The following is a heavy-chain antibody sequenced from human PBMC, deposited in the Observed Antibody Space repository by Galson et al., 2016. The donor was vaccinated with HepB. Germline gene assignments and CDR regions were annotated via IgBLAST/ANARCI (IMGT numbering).Heavy chain of an antibody. CDR1: GGSISTFY. V-gene: IGHV4-59*13. J-gene: IGHJ6*02. CDR3: ARGRFGGGTNYYGMDV. Sequence: SETLSLTCTVSGGSISTFYWSWIRQPPGKGLEWIGYIHHSGSTNYISSLKSRVTISVDTSKNQFSLKLNSVTAADTAVYYCARGRFGGGTNYYGMDVWGQGTTVIVSS. CDR2: IHHSGST. D-gene: IGHD3-10*01.